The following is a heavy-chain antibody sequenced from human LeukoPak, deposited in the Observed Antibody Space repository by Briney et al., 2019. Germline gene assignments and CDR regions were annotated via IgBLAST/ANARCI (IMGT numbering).Heavy chain of an antibody. D-gene: IGHD5-24*01. CDR1: GGSISSYY. Sequence: SETLSLTCTVSGGSISSYYWSWIRQPAGKGLEWIGRIYTSGSTNYNPSLKSRVTMSVDTSKNQFSLKLSSVTAADAAVYYCARHRSGWLQSSFDYWGQGTLVTVSS. J-gene: IGHJ4*02. CDR2: IYTSGST. V-gene: IGHV4-4*07. CDR3: ARHRSGWLQSSFDY.